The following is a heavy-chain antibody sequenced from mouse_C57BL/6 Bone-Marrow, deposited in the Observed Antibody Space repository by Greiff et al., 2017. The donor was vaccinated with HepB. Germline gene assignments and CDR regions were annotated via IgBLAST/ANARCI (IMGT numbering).Heavy chain of an antibody. V-gene: IGHV1-55*01. CDR1: GYTFTSYW. CDR2: IYPGSGST. D-gene: IGHD2-4*01. CDR3: ARWGLRPYAMDY. Sequence: QVQLQQPGAELVKPGASVKMSCKASGYTFTSYWITWVKQRPGQGLAWIGDIYPGSGSTNHNEKFKSKATLTVDTSSSKAYMQLSSLTTEDSAVYYCARWGLRPYAMDYWGQGTSVTVSS. J-gene: IGHJ4*01.